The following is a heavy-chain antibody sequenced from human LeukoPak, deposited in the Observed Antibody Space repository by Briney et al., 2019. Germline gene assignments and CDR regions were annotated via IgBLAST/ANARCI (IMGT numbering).Heavy chain of an antibody. Sequence: GASVKVSCKASGYTFNGYLMHWVRQAPGQGLEWMGIINPSGGSTSYAQKFQGRVTMTRDMSTSTAYMELRSLRSDDTAVYYCARGGVEAGTDYYYYYMDVWGKGTTVTISS. CDR1: GYTFNGYL. CDR2: INPSGGST. CDR3: ARGGVEAGTDYYYYYMDV. D-gene: IGHD6-19*01. V-gene: IGHV1-46*02. J-gene: IGHJ6*03.